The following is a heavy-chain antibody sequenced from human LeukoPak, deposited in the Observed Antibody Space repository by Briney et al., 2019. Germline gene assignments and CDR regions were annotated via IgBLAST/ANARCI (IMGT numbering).Heavy chain of an antibody. Sequence: GGSLRLSCAASGFTFIGSAMHGVRQASGKGREWVGRIRSKANSYATAYAASVKGRFTISRDDSKNTAYLQMNSLKTEDTAVYYCTKPPGDCWGQGTLVTVSS. J-gene: IGHJ4*02. CDR3: TKPPGDC. V-gene: IGHV3-73*01. CDR2: IRSKANSYAT. CDR1: GFTFIGSA.